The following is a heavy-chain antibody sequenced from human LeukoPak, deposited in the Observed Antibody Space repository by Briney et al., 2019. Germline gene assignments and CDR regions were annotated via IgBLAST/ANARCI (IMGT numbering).Heavy chain of an antibody. D-gene: IGHD2-21*02. V-gene: IGHV5-51*01. J-gene: IGHJ3*02. Sequence: GESLKISWTGFGYSFTTYWIGWVRQMPGKGLEWMGIIYPGDSDARYSPSLQGQVTISVDKSISTAYLQWSSLKASDTAMYYCARQGRIVVVTTTHDAFDIWGQGTMVTVSS. CDR1: GYSFTTYW. CDR2: IYPGDSDA. CDR3: ARQGRIVVVTTTHDAFDI.